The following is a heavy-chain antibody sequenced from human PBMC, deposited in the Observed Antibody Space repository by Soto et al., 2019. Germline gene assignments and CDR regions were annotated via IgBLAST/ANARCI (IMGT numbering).Heavy chain of an antibody. CDR1: GFTFSSYA. Sequence: GSLRLSCAASGFTFSSYAMHWVRQAPGKGLEWVAVISYDGSNKYYADSVKGRFTISRDNSKNTLYLQMNSLRAEDTAVYYCAREEVTALSYGMDVWGQGTTVTVSS. V-gene: IGHV3-30-3*01. J-gene: IGHJ6*02. CDR2: ISYDGSNK. CDR3: AREEVTALSYGMDV. D-gene: IGHD2-21*02.